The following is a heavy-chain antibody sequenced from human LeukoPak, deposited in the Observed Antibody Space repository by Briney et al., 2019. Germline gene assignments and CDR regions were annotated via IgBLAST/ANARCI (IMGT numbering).Heavy chain of an antibody. CDR2: INSNGGST. CDR1: AFTFSNFA. CDR3: ARGGAVAGTRGTDY. J-gene: IGHJ4*02. D-gene: IGHD6-19*01. V-gene: IGHV3-64*01. Sequence: VGSLRLSCAASAFTFSNFAMHWVRQAPGKGLEYVSAINSNGGSTYYANSVKGRFTISRDNSKNTVYLQMGSLRIDDMAVYYCARGGAVAGTRGTDYWGPGTLVTVSP.